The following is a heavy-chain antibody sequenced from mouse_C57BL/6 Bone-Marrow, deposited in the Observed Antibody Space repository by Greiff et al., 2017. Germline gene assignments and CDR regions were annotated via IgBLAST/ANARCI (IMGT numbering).Heavy chain of an antibody. CDR3: ARGLRLRAY. D-gene: IGHD3-2*02. CDR2: ISYDGSN. V-gene: IGHV3-6*01. CDR1: GYSITSGYY. Sequence: EVKLQQSGPGLVKPSQSLSLTCSVTGYSITSGYYWNWIRQFPGNKLEWMGYISYDGSNKYNPSLKNRISITRDTSKNQFFLKLNSVTTEDTATYYCARGLRLRAYWGQGTLVTVSA. J-gene: IGHJ3*01.